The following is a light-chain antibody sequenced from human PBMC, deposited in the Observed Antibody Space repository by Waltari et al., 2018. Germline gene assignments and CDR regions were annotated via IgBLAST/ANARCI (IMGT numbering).Light chain of an antibody. CDR2: DVA. Sequence: QSALTQPASVSGSPGPSISISCTGTSSDVGGYNFVSWYQQHPGKAPQLMIYDVANRPSGVSNRFSGSKSGNTASLTISGLQAEDEADYYCSSYTSSSTRVFGTGTKVTVL. CDR1: SSDVGGYNF. J-gene: IGLJ1*01. CDR3: SSYTSSSTRV. V-gene: IGLV2-14*03.